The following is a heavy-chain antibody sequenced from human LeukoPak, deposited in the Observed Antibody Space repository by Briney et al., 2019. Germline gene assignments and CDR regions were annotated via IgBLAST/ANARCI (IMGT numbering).Heavy chain of an antibody. CDR1: GGSISSYY. V-gene: IGHV4-4*07. J-gene: IGHJ4*02. Sequence: PSETLSLTCTVSGGSISSYYWSWIRQPAGKGLEWIGRIYTSGSTNYNPSLKSRVTMSVDTSKNQFSPKLSSVTAADTAVYYCARVLRITIFGVVSSYFDYWGQGTLVTVSS. D-gene: IGHD3-3*01. CDR2: IYTSGST. CDR3: ARVLRITIFGVVSSYFDY.